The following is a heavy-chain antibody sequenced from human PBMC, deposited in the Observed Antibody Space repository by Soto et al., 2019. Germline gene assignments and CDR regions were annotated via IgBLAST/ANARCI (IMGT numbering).Heavy chain of an antibody. V-gene: IGHV3-30-3*01. D-gene: IGHD5-12*01. CDR3: ARAASPGYRGYETYYYYYGMDV. J-gene: IGHJ6*02. CDR2: ISYDGSNK. Sequence: QVQLVESGGGVVQPGRSLRLSCAASGFTFSSYAMHWVRQAPGKGLEWVAVISYDGSNKYYADSVKGRFTIPRDNSKNTLYRQMNSLRAEDTAVYYCARAASPGYRGYETYYYYYGMDVWGQGTTVTVSS. CDR1: GFTFSSYA.